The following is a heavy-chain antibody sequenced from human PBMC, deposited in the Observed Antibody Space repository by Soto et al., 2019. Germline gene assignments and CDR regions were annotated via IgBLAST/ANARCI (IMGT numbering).Heavy chain of an antibody. Sequence: QATLKESGPVLVKPTEPLTLTCTASGLSISNERMGVSWIRQPPGKALEWLAHIFSNDEKSYSTSLNNKLTISKDTSKSQVVLTLTNVAPVDTATYFCARTERGGRYRDAFDIWGQGTMVTVSS. CDR3: ARTERGGRYRDAFDI. V-gene: IGHV2-26*01. CDR2: IFSNDEK. J-gene: IGHJ3*02. CDR1: GLSISNERMG. D-gene: IGHD1-1*01.